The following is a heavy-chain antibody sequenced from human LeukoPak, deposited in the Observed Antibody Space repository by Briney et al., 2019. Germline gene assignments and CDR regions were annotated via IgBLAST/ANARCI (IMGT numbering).Heavy chain of an antibody. Sequence: SETLSLTCTVSLYSISSGYFWGWIRQPPGKGLEWIGYIHYSGSSNYNPSLKSRVTISLDTSKNQFSLKLSSVTAADTAVYYCARGAAATYWGQGTLVTVSS. CDR1: LYSISSGYF. D-gene: IGHD6-13*01. J-gene: IGHJ4*02. CDR2: IHYSGSS. V-gene: IGHV4-61*01. CDR3: ARGAAATY.